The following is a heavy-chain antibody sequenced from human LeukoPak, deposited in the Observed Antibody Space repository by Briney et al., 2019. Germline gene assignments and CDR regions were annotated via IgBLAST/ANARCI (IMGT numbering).Heavy chain of an antibody. CDR2: ITGSGGNT. V-gene: IGHV3-23*01. CDR1: GFIFSSYS. J-gene: IGHJ4*02. Sequence: GGSLRLSCAASGFIFSSYSMSWVRQAPGKGLEWVSVITGSGGNTYYADSVKGRFTISKDNSKNTVYLQMSSLRAEDTAVYYCARRGRSGSYTFFDYWGQGTLVTVSS. D-gene: IGHD1-26*01. CDR3: ARRGRSGSYTFFDY.